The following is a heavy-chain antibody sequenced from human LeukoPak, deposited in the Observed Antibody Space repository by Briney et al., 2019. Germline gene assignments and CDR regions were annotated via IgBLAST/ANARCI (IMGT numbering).Heavy chain of an antibody. CDR2: LYSGGNT. CDR1: GFSVSSNY. J-gene: IGHJ3*01. Sequence: GGSLRLSCAASGFSVSSNYMSWARQGPGKGLEWVSVLYSGGNTHYADSVNGRFTISRDNSKNTLYLQMNSLRAEDTAVYYCARRYCSTCPTGHAFDLWGQGTMVTVSS. CDR3: ARRYCSTCPTGHAFDL. D-gene: IGHD2-2*01. V-gene: IGHV3-53*01.